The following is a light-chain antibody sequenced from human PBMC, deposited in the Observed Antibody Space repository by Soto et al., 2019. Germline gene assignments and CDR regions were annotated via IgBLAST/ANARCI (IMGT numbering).Light chain of an antibody. J-gene: IGKJ4*01. V-gene: IGKV1-9*01. Sequence: DIQLTQSPSFLSASVGDRVTITCRASQGISNYLAWYQRKPWKAPKLLIYTASTLQSGVPSRFSGSGSGTECTLTISSLQPEEFATYYCQQLNRYPLTFGGGKKVEIK. CDR2: TAS. CDR3: QQLNRYPLT. CDR1: QGISNY.